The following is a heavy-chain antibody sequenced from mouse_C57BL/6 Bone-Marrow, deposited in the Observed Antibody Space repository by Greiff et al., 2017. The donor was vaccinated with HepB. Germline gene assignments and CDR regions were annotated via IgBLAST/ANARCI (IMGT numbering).Heavy chain of an antibody. J-gene: IGHJ1*03. CDR1: GYTFTDYY. CDR2: INPNNGGT. V-gene: IGHV1-26*01. Sequence: EVQLQQSGPELVKPGASVKISCKASGYTFTDYYMNWVKQSHGKSLEWIGDINPNNGGTSYNQKFKGKATLTVDKSSSTAYMELRSLTSEDSAVYYCARLGVYYPWYFDVWGTGTTVTVSS. CDR3: ARLGVYYPWYFDV. D-gene: IGHD2-1*01.